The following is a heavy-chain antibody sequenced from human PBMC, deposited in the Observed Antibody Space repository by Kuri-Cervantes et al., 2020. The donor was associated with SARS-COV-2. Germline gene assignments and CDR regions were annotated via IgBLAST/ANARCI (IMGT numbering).Heavy chain of an antibody. CDR3: AREPCSSTSCYTLETGMDV. CDR2: IYYTGST. D-gene: IGHD2-2*02. V-gene: IGHV4-39*01. J-gene: IGHJ6*02. CDR1: GGSISSSAYY. Sequence: SETLSLTCTVSGGSISSSAYYWGWIRQPPGQGLEWIGSIYYTGSTYYNPSLKSRVTISLDTSKNQFSLKLSSVTAADTAVYYRAREPCSSTSCYTLETGMDVWGQGTTVTVSS.